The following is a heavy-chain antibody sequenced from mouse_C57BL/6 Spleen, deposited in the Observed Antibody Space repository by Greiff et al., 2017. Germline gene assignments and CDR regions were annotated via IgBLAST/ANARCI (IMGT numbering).Heavy chain of an antibody. J-gene: IGHJ1*03. CDR2: IHPNSGST. CDR1: GYTFTSYW. Sequence: VQLQQPGAELVKPGASVKLSCKASGYTFTSYWMHWVKQRPGQGLEWIGMIHPNSGSTNYNEKFKSKATLTVDKSSSTAHMQLSSLTSEDSAVYYCARITTVVAYWYFDVWGTGTTVTVSS. V-gene: IGHV1-64*01. CDR3: ARITTVVAYWYFDV. D-gene: IGHD1-1*01.